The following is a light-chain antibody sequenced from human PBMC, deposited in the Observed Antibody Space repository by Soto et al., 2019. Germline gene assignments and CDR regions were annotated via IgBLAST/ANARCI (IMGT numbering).Light chain of an antibody. J-gene: IGLJ3*02. Sequence: QAVVTQEPSVTVSPGETVALTCGSTTGPVTSGHYPYWLQQKPGQAPRTLISDTTIRYAWTPARFSGSLLGDKAALTLSGAQPEYEADYYCFLSYSGAWVFGGGTKLTVL. CDR3: FLSYSGAWV. V-gene: IGLV7-46*01. CDR2: DTT. CDR1: TGPVTSGHY.